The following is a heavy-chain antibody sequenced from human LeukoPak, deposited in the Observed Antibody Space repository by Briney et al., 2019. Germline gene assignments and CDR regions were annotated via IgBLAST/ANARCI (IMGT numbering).Heavy chain of an antibody. CDR2: IYYSKNT. J-gene: IGHJ4*02. CDR1: GSSISSSSAY. Sequence: PSETLSLTCTVSGSSISSSSAYWGWIRQPPGKGLEWIGSIYYSKNTYYNPSLKCRVTISADTSKNQFSLTLGSVSATDTAVYYCVSPRGFSYGYFDYWGQGTLVTVSS. D-gene: IGHD5-18*01. V-gene: IGHV4-39*01. CDR3: VSPRGFSYGYFDY.